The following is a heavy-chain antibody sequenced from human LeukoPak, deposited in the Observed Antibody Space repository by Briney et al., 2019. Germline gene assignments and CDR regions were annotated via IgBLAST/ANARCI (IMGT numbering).Heavy chain of an antibody. D-gene: IGHD5/OR15-5a*01. CDR2: ISSSGSTI. V-gene: IGHV3-48*03. J-gene: IGHJ5*02. CDR1: GFTFDDYG. CDR3: ARVVSWGWFDP. Sequence: GGSLRLSCAASGFTFDDYGMSWVRQAPGKGLEWVSYISSSGSTIYYADSVKGRFTISRDNAKNSLDLQLSSLRAEDTALYYCARVVSWGWFDPWGQGTLVTVSS.